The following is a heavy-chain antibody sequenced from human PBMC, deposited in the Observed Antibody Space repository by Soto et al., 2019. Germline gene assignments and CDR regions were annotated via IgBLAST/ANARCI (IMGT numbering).Heavy chain of an antibody. Sequence: PSETLSLTCTVSGGSISHYHWNWIRQAPGKGMEWIGDIFYNGSTNYNPSLKSRVTISVDKSKNRFSLKLSSVTAADTAVYYCARAIVVVVAATLPWYYYMDVWGKGTTVTVSS. J-gene: IGHJ6*03. CDR2: IFYNGST. CDR3: ARAIVVVVAATLPWYYYMDV. D-gene: IGHD2-15*01. CDR1: GGSISHYH. V-gene: IGHV4-59*12.